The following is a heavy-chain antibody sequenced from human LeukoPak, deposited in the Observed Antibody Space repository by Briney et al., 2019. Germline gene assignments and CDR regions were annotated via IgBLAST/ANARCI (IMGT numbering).Heavy chain of an antibody. J-gene: IGHJ3*02. D-gene: IGHD3-3*01. CDR2: MYYTGST. Sequence: SETLSLTCTVSGGSISGYYWSWIRQPPGKGLEWIGYMYYTGSTNYNPSLKSRVTMSVDTSKNQFSLKLSSVTAADTAVYYCARGSSLITIFGVVIAAFDIWGQGTMVTVSS. CDR1: GGSISGYY. CDR3: ARGSSLITIFGVVIAAFDI. V-gene: IGHV4-59*01.